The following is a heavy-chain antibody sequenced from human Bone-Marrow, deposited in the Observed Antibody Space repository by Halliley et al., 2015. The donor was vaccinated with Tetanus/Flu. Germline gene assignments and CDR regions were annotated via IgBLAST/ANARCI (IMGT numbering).Heavy chain of an antibody. Sequence: SLRLSCAASGFIFDDYAMHWVRQVPGKGLEWVSGISWNSNRIGYSDSVRGRFTISRDNAKNSLYLQMNSLRVEDSALYYCAKDRGQSLVHRYFDLGGRGSLVTVSS. CDR3: AKDRGQSLVHRYFDL. CDR1: GFIFDDYA. CDR2: ISWNSNRI. D-gene: IGHD6-19*01. V-gene: IGHV3-9*01. J-gene: IGHJ2*01.